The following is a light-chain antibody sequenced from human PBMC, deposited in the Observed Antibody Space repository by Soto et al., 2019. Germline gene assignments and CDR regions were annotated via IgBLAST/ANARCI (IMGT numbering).Light chain of an antibody. CDR1: QRITSNF. Sequence: EIVLTQSPVTLSLSPGERATLSCRASQRITSNFLAWFQQKAGLAPRLLIYGASTRASGVPDRFSGGGSGTDFVLTISRLEPEDFAVYSCQQYGRSPFTFGQGTKLQIK. V-gene: IGKV3-20*01. CDR2: GAS. J-gene: IGKJ2*01. CDR3: QQYGRSPFT.